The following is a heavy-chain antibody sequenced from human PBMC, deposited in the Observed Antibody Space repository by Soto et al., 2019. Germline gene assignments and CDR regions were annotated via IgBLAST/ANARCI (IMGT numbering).Heavy chain of an antibody. J-gene: IGHJ6*02. CDR2: ISGSGGST. V-gene: IGHV3-23*01. Sequence: GSLRLSCAASGFTFSSYAMSWVRQAPGKGLEWVSAISGSGGSTYYADSVKGRFTISRDNSKNTLYLQMNSLRAEDTAVYYCANVYGDYLAYYYGMDVWGQGTTVTVSS. D-gene: IGHD4-17*01. CDR1: GFTFSSYA. CDR3: ANVYGDYLAYYYGMDV.